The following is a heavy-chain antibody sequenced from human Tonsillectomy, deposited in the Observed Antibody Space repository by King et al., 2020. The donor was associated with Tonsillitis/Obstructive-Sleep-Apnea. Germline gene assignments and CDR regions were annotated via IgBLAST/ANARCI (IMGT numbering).Heavy chain of an antibody. CDR2: IIPMIGIT. V-gene: IGHV1-69*09. Sequence: QVQLVESGAEVKKPGSSVKVSCKASGSTFNSYGITWVRQAPGQGLEWMGRIIPMIGITNYAQKLQDRVTITADKSTSTAYMELNSLRSEDTAVYYCARDQGYCSTSRCYKPFDYWGQGTPVTVSS. CDR3: ARDQGYCSTSRCYKPFDY. CDR1: GSTFNSYG. J-gene: IGHJ4*02. D-gene: IGHD2-2*02.